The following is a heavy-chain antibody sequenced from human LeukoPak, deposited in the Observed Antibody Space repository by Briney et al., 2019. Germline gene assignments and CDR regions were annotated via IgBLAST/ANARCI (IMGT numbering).Heavy chain of an antibody. J-gene: IGHJ4*02. Sequence: PGGSLRLSCAASGFTFSSYSMNWVRQAPGKGLEWVPSISSSSSDIYYADSVKGRFTISRDNAKNSLYLQMNSLRAEDTAVYYCAREAADTAMEAPDYWGQGTLVTVSS. CDR2: ISSSSSDI. V-gene: IGHV3-21*01. CDR1: GFTFSSYS. D-gene: IGHD5-18*01. CDR3: AREAADTAMEAPDY.